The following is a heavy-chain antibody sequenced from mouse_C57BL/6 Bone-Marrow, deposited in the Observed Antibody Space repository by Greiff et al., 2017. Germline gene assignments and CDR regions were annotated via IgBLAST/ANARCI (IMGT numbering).Heavy chain of an antibody. J-gene: IGHJ2*01. CDR2: IYPGNSDT. Sequence: EVQLQQSGTVLARPGASVKMSCKTSGYTFTSYWMHWVKQRPGQGLEWIGAIYPGNSDTSYNQKFKGKAKLTAVTSASTAYMELSSLTNEDSAVYYCTRDALPVPYYFDYWGQGTTLTVSS. CDR3: TRDALPVPYYFDY. CDR1: GYTFTSYW. V-gene: IGHV1-5*01.